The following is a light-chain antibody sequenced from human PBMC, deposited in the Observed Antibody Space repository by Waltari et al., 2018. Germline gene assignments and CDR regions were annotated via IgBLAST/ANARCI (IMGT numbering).Light chain of an antibody. CDR3: NSYTNTSTLVV. Sequence: QSALTQPASVSGSPGQSITISCTGTNSDVGSYNYVSWYQQHPDKAPKLLIYEVRNRPSGVSVRFYGSKSGNTASLTISGLQPEDEADYYCNSYTNTSTLVVFGGGTKVTVL. CDR1: NSDVGSYNY. J-gene: IGLJ2*01. V-gene: IGLV2-14*01. CDR2: EVR.